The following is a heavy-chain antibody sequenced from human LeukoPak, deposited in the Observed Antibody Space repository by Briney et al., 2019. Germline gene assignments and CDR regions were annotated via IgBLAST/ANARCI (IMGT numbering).Heavy chain of an antibody. CDR1: GYTFTGYY. J-gene: IGHJ4*02. CDR3: ATARYYYDSSGYYSHYFDY. CDR2: INPNSGGT. D-gene: IGHD3-22*01. V-gene: IGHV1-2*02. Sequence: ASVKVSCKASGYTFTGYYVHWVRQAPGQGLEWMGWINPNSGGTNYAQKFQGRVTMTRDTSISTAYMELSRLRSDDTAVYYCATARYYYDSSGYYSHYFDYWGQGTLVTVSS.